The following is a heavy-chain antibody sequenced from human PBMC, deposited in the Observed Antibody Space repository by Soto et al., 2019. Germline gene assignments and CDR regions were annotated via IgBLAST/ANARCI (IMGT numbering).Heavy chain of an antibody. Sequence: QVQLVESGAEVKKPGASVKVSCKASGYTFTNYGISWVRQAPGQGLEWMGWISGYNGNTKYAQKFQGRVTMTTDTPTNTAYMDLRSLRSDDTAVYYCERDREYYYDSSGNYYYHYGMDVWGQGTTVTVS. CDR1: GYTFTNYG. V-gene: IGHV1-18*04. CDR2: ISGYNGNT. J-gene: IGHJ6*02. CDR3: ERDREYYYDSSGNYYYHYGMDV. D-gene: IGHD3-22*01.